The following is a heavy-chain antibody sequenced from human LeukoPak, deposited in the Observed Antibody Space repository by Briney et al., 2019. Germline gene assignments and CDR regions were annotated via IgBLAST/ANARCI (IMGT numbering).Heavy chain of an antibody. CDR2: ARNKANSYTT. Sequence: GGSLRLSCAASGFTFSDYYMDWVRQAPGKGLEWVGRARNKANSYTTEYAASVKGRFTISRDDSKNSLYLQMNSLKTEDTAVYYCARANVYYGDGYYPVVGYYFDYWGQGTLVTVSS. J-gene: IGHJ4*02. CDR1: GFTFSDYY. V-gene: IGHV3-72*01. D-gene: IGHD3-22*01. CDR3: ARANVYYGDGYYPVVGYYFDY.